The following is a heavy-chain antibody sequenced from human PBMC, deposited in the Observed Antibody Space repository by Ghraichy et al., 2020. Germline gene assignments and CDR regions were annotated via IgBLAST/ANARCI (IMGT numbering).Heavy chain of an antibody. D-gene: IGHD2-21*01. Sequence: GGSLRLSCAVSGFTFSSYEMNWVRQAPGKGLEWVSYISTSSSTIYYADSVKGRFTISRDNAKNSLYLQMNNLAAEDTAVYYCTRDGPISWRGFDYWGQGTLVTVSS. J-gene: IGHJ4*02. CDR2: ISTSSSTI. CDR3: TRDGPISWRGFDY. V-gene: IGHV3-48*03. CDR1: GFTFSSYE.